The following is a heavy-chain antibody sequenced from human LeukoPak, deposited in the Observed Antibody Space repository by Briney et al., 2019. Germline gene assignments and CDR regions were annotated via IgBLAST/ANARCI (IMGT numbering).Heavy chain of an antibody. V-gene: IGHV4-39*07. CDR1: GGSISSSSYY. Sequence: PSETLSLTCTVSGGSISSSSYYWGWSRQPPGKGLEWIVSIYYSGSTNYNPSRKSRITISVDQSKNQFSLKVNSVPAADTAVYYCARTTLSEWELHLALDYHFDYWGQGTLVTVSS. D-gene: IGHD1-26*01. CDR3: ARTTLSEWELHLALDYHFDY. CDR2: IYYSGST. J-gene: IGHJ4*02.